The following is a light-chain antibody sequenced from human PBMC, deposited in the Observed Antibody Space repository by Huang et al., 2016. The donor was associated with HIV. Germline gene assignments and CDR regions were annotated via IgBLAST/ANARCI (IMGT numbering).Light chain of an antibody. CDR3: QQYYSFPLT. V-gene: IGKV1-8*01. CDR1: QDINTY. J-gene: IGKJ1*01. CDR2: ATS. Sequence: AIRITQSPSSLSASTGDKVSITCRASQDINTYLAWYQQKPGKPPSLLIYATSTLQSGVPSRFSGSGSGTDFTLTSTHLQSEDFATYYCQQYYSFPLTFGQGSQVEV.